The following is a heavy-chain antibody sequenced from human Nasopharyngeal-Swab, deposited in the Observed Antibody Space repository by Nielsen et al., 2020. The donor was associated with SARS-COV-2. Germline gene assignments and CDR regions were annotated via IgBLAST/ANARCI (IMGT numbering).Heavy chain of an antibody. CDR3: ARRAARDGYNYEVDP. V-gene: IGHV5-51*01. Sequence: GESLKISCMASGYSFVNHWIGWVRQTPGKGLEWMGMVYPVNSEVAYSPPFQGQVTISADKSINTAYLQWRRLRASDTALYFCARRAARDGYNYEVDPWGQGTLVTVSS. CDR1: GYSFVNHW. J-gene: IGHJ5*02. CDR2: VYPVNSEV. D-gene: IGHD5-24*01.